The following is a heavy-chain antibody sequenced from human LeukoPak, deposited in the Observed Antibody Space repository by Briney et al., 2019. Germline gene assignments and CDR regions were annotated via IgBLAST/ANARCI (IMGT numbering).Heavy chain of an antibody. CDR1: GGSISSDY. D-gene: IGHD5-12*01. V-gene: IGHV4-59*08. CDR2: IYNSANT. J-gene: IGHJ3*02. Sequence: SETLSLTCTVSGGSISSDYWSWIRQPPGKGLEWIGNIYNSANTHYNPSLKTRITMSVDTSKNQFSLKLNSVTAADTGIYYCARHSPSAYTGYENAFDIWGQGTMVTVSS. CDR3: ARHSPSAYTGYENAFDI.